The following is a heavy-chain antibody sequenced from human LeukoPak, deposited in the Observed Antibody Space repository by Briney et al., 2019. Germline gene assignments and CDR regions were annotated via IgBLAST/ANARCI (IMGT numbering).Heavy chain of an antibody. D-gene: IGHD2-21*02. CDR1: GFTFSSYE. CDR3: AHVTARSGSTFDI. V-gene: IGHV3-48*03. Sequence: GGSLRLSCAASGFTFSSYEVNWVRQAPGKGLEWVSYISSSGSTIYYADSVKGRFTISRDNAKNSLYLQMNSLRAEDTAVYYCAHVTARSGSTFDIWGQGTMVTVSS. CDR2: ISSSGSTI. J-gene: IGHJ3*02.